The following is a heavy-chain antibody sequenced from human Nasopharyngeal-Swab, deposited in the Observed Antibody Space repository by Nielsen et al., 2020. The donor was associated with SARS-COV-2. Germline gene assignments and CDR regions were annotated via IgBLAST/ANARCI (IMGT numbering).Heavy chain of an antibody. CDR1: GFTVSSNY. V-gene: IGHV3-66*02. CDR3: ARSKYQLPEGYYYYYMDV. J-gene: IGHJ6*03. CDR2: IYSGGNT. Sequence: GESLKISCAASGFTVSSNYMSWVRQAPGKGLEWVSVIYSGGNTYYADSVKGRFTISRDNSKNTLYLQMNRLRAEDTAVYYCARSKYQLPEGYYYYYMDVWGKGTTVTVSS. D-gene: IGHD2-2*01.